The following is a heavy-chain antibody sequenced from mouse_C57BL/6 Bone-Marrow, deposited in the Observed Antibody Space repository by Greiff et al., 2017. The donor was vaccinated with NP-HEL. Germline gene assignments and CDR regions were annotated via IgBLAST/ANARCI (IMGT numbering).Heavy chain of an antibody. J-gene: IGHJ4*01. Sequence: EVKLQESGPELVKPGASVKISCKASGYSFTDYNMNWVKQSNGKSLEWIGVINPNYGTTSYNQKFKGKATLTVDQSSSTAYMQLNSLTSEDSAVYYCAREDYYGSSYVLYYAMDYWGQGTSVTVSS. V-gene: IGHV1-39*01. CDR3: AREDYYGSSYVLYYAMDY. D-gene: IGHD1-1*01. CDR2: INPNYGTT. CDR1: GYSFTDYN.